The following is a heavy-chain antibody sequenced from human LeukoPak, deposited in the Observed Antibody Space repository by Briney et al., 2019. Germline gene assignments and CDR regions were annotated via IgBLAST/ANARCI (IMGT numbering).Heavy chain of an antibody. CDR2: INPNSGGT. V-gene: IGHV1-2*02. CDR1: GYTFTGYY. CDR3: GRSPRELYCSSTSCYPNGEAWWFDP. J-gene: IGHJ5*02. Sequence: ASVKVSCKASGYTFTGYYMHWVRQAPGQGLEWMGWINPNSGGTNSAQKFQGRVTMTRDTSISTAYMELSRLRSDDTAVYYCGRSPRELYCSSTSCYPNGEAWWFDPWGQGTLVTVSS. D-gene: IGHD2-2*01.